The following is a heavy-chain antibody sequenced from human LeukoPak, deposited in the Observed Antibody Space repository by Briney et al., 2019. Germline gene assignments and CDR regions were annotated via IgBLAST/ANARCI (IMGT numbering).Heavy chain of an antibody. D-gene: IGHD1-1*01. Sequence: GESLKISCKGSGYSFTSYWIGWVRQMPGKGLEWMGIIYPGDSDTRYRPSFQGQVTISADKSISTAYLQWSSLKASDTAMYYCARHQNKFWNLDAFDIWGQGTMVTVSS. CDR2: IYPGDSDT. J-gene: IGHJ3*02. CDR1: GYSFTSYW. CDR3: ARHQNKFWNLDAFDI. V-gene: IGHV5-51*01.